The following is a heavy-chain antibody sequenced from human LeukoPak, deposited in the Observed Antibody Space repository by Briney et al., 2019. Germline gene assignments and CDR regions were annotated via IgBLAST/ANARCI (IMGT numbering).Heavy chain of an antibody. CDR1: GYSFTTYW. CDR3: ARSENSGGDPEYYFDY. V-gene: IGHV5-51*01. CDR2: IYPGDSDT. Sequence: ESLKISCEVSGYSFTTYWIGWVRQMPGKGLEWMGIIYPGDSDTIYSPSFQGQVTISADKSINTAYLQWSSLKASDTAMYFCARSENSGGDPEYYFDYWGQGTLVTVSS. J-gene: IGHJ4*02. D-gene: IGHD1-26*01.